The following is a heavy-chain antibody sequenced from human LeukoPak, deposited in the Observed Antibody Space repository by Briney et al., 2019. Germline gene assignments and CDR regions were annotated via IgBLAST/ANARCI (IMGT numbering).Heavy chain of an antibody. D-gene: IGHD3-22*01. V-gene: IGHV3-11*04. CDR2: ISSSGSTI. CDR3: AGQYYYDSSGYYD. J-gene: IGHJ4*02. CDR1: GFTFSDYY. Sequence: GGSLRLSCAASGFTFSDYYMSWIRQAPGKGLEWVSYISSSGSTIYYADSVKGRFTISRDNAKNSLYLQMNSLRAEDTAAYYCAGQYYYDSSGYYDWGQGTLVTVSS.